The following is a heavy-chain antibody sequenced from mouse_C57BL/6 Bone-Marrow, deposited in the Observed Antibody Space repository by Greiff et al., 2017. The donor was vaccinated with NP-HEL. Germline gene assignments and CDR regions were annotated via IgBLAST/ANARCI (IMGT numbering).Heavy chain of an antibody. CDR2: ISSGGSYT. J-gene: IGHJ4*01. CDR3: ARLFHAMDY. V-gene: IGHV5-6*01. CDR1: GFTFSSYG. Sequence: EVQVVESGGDLVKPGGSLKLSCAASGFTFSSYGMSWVRQTPDKRLEWVATISSGGSYTYYPDSVKGRFTISRDNAKSTLYLQMSSLKSEDTAMYYCARLFHAMDYWGQGTSVTVSS.